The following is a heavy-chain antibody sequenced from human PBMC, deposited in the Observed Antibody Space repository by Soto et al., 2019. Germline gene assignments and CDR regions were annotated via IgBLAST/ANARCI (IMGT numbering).Heavy chain of an antibody. D-gene: IGHD6-19*01. J-gene: IGHJ4*02. CDR1: GFTFSSYA. CDR3: AKEPSRRGGCFDS. V-gene: IGHV3-23*01. Sequence: EVQLLESGGGLVQPGGSLRLSCAASGFTFSSYAMSWVRQAPGKGLEWVSAISGSGGNTYYADSVKGRFTISRDNSKNTLYLQMNSLRAEDTALYYCAKEPSRRGGCFDSWGQGTLVTVSS. CDR2: ISGSGGNT.